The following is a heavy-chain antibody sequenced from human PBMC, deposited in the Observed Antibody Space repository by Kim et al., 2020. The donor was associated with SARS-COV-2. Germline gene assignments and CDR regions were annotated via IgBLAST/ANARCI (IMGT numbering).Heavy chain of an antibody. Sequence: PSLKSRVTISVDKSKNQFSLKLSSVTAADTAGYYCARRGYSSSRGWFDPWGQGTLVTVSS. J-gene: IGHJ5*02. D-gene: IGHD6-13*01. CDR3: ARRGYSSSRGWFDP. V-gene: IGHV4-4*02.